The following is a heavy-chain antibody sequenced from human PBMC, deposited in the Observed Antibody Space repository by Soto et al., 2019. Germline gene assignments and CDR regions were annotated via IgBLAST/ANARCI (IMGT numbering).Heavy chain of an antibody. J-gene: IGHJ4*02. D-gene: IGHD6-19*01. CDR1: GGSFSGYY. CDR3: ARAYIAVAATFDY. V-gene: IGHV4-34*01. CDR2: INHSGST. Sequence: QVQLQQWGAGLLKPSETLSLTCAVYGGSFSGYYWSWIRQPPGKGLEWIGEINHSGSTNYNPSLKSRVTTSVDTSKNQFSLKLSSVTAADTAVYYCARAYIAVAATFDYWGQGTLVTVSS.